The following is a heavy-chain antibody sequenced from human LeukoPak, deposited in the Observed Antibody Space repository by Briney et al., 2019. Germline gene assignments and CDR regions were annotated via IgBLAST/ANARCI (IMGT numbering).Heavy chain of an antibody. D-gene: IGHD5-12*01. V-gene: IGHV1-18*04. J-gene: IGHJ5*02. CDR2: ISAYNGNT. CDR1: GYTFTGYY. Sequence: GASVKVSCKASGYTFTGYYMHWVRQAPGQGLEWMGWISAYNGNTNYAQKLQGRVTMTTDTSTSTAYMELRSLRSDDTAVYYCARDLTPERLRGYSGYDPGHSSWGQGTLVTVSS. CDR3: ARDLTPERLRGYSGYDPGHSS.